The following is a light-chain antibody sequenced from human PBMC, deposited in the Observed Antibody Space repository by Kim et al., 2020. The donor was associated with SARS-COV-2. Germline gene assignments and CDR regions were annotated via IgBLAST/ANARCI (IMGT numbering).Light chain of an antibody. CDR2: GAS. V-gene: IGKV3-20*01. CDR1: QSASSSY. Sequence: SPGERPNLSCRASQSASSSYLAWYQQKPGQAPRLLIYGASSRATGIPDRFSGSGSGTDFTLTISRLEPEDFAVYYCQQYGSSPMSTFGQGTMLEI. J-gene: IGKJ2*01. CDR3: QQYGSSPMST.